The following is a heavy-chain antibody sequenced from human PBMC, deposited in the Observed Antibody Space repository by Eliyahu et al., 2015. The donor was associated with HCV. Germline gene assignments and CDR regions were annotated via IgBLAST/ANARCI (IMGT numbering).Heavy chain of an antibody. Sequence: EVQLLESGGGLVQPGGSLKLSCAASGFTFSSYAMNWVRQAPGKGLEWVSAINDGGDSTFYAYSVKXGRFTISRDNSKNTLYLQVNSLRAEDTAVYYCAKTGRGFGPPFDYWGQGTLVTVSS. J-gene: IGHJ4*02. D-gene: IGHD3-10*01. V-gene: IGHV3-23*01. CDR2: INDGGDST. CDR1: GFTFSSYA. CDR3: AKTGRGFGPPFDY.